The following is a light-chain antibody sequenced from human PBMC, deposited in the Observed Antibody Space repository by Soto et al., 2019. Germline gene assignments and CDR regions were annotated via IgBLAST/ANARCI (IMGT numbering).Light chain of an antibody. J-gene: IGKJ4*01. CDR2: LGS. CDR3: MQALQTPT. CDR1: QSLLHSNGYNY. V-gene: IGKV2-28*01. Sequence: DIVMTQSPLSLPVTPGEPASISRRSSQSLLHSNGYNYLDWYLQKPGQSPQLLIYLGSNRASGVPDRFSGNGSGTDFTLKISRVEAEDVGVYYCMQALQTPTFGGGTKVEIK.